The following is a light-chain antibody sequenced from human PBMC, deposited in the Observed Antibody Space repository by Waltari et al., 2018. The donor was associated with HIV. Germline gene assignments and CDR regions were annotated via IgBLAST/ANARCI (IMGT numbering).Light chain of an antibody. V-gene: IGLV2-8*01. CDR2: DVT. J-gene: IGLJ1*01. Sequence: QSALTQPPSASGSPGQSVTISCTGTTSDIGGYNYVSWYQQHPGEAPRLIIYDVTKRPSGVPDRFSGSKSGNTASLTVAGIQAEDEAEYYCNSYAGSSKSYVFGTGTKVTVL. CDR3: NSYAGSSKSYV. CDR1: TSDIGGYNY.